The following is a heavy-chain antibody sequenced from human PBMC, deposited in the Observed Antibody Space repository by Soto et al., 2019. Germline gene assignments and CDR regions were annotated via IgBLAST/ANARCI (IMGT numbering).Heavy chain of an antibody. CDR1: GGTFSSYA. CDR2: IIPIFGTA. D-gene: IGHD6-19*01. J-gene: IGHJ5*02. V-gene: IGHV1-69*13. Sequence: SVKVSCKASGGTFSSYAISWVRQAPGQGLEWMGGIIPIFGTANYAQKFQGRVTITADESTSTAYMELSSLRSEDTAVYYCARDRVHKQWLVSVKGRFDPWGQGTLVTVYS. CDR3: ARDRVHKQWLVSVKGRFDP.